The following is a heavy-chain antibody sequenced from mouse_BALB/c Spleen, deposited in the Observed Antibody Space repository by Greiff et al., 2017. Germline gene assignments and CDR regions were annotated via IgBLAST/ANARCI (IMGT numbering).Heavy chain of an antibody. CDR2: ISSGGSYT. CDR1: GFTFSSYG. D-gene: IGHD2-4*01. Sequence: EVQVVESGGDLVKPGGSLKLSCAASGFTFSSYGMSWVRQTPDKRLEWVATISSGGSYTYYPDSVKGRFTISRDNAKNTLYLQMSSLKSEDTAMYYCARHGSTMITGFAYWGQGTLVTVSA. CDR3: ARHGSTMITGFAY. J-gene: IGHJ3*01. V-gene: IGHV5-6*01.